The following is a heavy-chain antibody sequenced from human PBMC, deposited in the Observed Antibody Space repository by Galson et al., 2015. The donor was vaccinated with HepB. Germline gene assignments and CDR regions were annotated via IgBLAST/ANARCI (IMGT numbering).Heavy chain of an antibody. CDR3: AREGDYDILTGYYQPDY. D-gene: IGHD3-9*01. V-gene: IGHV1-69*02. CDR2: IIPILGIA. CDR1: GGTFSSYT. Sequence: SVKVSCKASGGTFSSYTISWVRQAPGQGLEWMGRIIPILGIANYAQKFQGRVTITADKSTSTAYMELSSLRAEDTAVYYCAREGDYDILTGYYQPDYWGQGTLVTVSS. J-gene: IGHJ4*02.